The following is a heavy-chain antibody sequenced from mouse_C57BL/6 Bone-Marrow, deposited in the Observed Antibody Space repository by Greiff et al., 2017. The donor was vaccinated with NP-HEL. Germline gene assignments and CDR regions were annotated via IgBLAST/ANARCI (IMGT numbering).Heavy chain of an antibody. V-gene: IGHV5-4*01. CDR1: GFTFSSYA. CDR2: SDGGSYT. Sequence: EVQVVESGGGLVKPGGSLKLSCAASGFTFSSYAISDGGSYTYYPDNVKGRFTISRDNAKNNLYLQMSHLKSEDTAMYYCAREDWVKSSWYFDVWGTGTTVTVSS. J-gene: IGHJ1*03. CDR3: AREDWVKSSWYFDV. D-gene: IGHD1-3*01.